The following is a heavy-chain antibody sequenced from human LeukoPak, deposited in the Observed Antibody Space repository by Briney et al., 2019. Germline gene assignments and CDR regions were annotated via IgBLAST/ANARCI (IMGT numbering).Heavy chain of an antibody. D-gene: IGHD3-3*01. CDR2: ITATTSDI. V-gene: IGHV3-21*01. CDR1: GFIFSDHY. Sequence: GGSLRLSCAASGFIFSDHYMNWVRQAPGKGLEWVSSITATTSDIYYADSVKGRFTISRDNAKNSLYLQMNSLRAEDTAVYYCARVRSITIFGVVIDYYYYMDVWGKGTTVTVSS. CDR3: ARVRSITIFGVVIDYYYYMDV. J-gene: IGHJ6*03.